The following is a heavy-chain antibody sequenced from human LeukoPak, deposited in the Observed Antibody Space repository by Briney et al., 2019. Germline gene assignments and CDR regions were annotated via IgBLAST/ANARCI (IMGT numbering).Heavy chain of an antibody. J-gene: IGHJ5*02. Sequence: ASVTVSCKPSGYTFTSYGTSWVRQAPGQGLEWMGWTSAYNGNTNYAQKLQGRVTMTTDTSTSTAYMELRSLRSDDTAVYYCARDHDYGDYELGSWFDPWGQGTLVTVSS. D-gene: IGHD4-17*01. CDR2: TSAYNGNT. CDR1: GYTFTSYG. V-gene: IGHV1-18*01. CDR3: ARDHDYGDYELGSWFDP.